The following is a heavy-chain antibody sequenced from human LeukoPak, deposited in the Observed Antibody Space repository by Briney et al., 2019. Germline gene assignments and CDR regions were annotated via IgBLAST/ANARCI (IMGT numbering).Heavy chain of an antibody. V-gene: IGHV3-30*04. CDR3: ARDYAIAVAGRFDP. CDR1: GFTFSSYA. Sequence: PGGSLRLSCAASGFTFSSYAMHWVRQAPGKGLEWVAVISYDGSNKYYADSVKGRFTISRDNSKNTPYLQMNSLRAEDTAVYYCARDYAIAVAGRFDPWGQGTLVTVSS. CDR2: ISYDGSNK. D-gene: IGHD6-19*01. J-gene: IGHJ5*02.